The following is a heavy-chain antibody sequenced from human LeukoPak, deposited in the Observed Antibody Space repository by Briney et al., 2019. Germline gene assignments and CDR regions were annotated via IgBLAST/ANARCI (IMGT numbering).Heavy chain of an antibody. D-gene: IGHD3-22*01. CDR3: VTYYYGSSAPKRNY. V-gene: IGHV4-34*01. Sequence: PSETLSLTCAVYGGSFSGYYWSWIRQPPGKGLEWIGEINHSGSTNYNPSFKSRVTISVDTSKNQFSLKLSSVTAADTAVYYCVTYYYGSSAPKRNYWGQGILVTVSS. CDR1: GGSFSGYY. J-gene: IGHJ4*02. CDR2: INHSGST.